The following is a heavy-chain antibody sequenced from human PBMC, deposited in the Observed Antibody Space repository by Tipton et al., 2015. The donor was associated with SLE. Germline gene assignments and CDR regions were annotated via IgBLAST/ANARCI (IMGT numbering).Heavy chain of an antibody. D-gene: IGHD1-14*01. CDR1: GFTFDDYA. CDR3: AKEGSSEPYFHH. V-gene: IGHV3-43D*03. Sequence: SLRLSCAASGFTFDDYAMHWVRQAPGTGLEWVSLISWDGTSTYYVDSVKGRFSISRDNSKNSLYLQMNSLTAEDTALYYCAKEGSSEPYFHHGGQGTLVTVSS. CDR2: ISWDGTST. J-gene: IGHJ1*01.